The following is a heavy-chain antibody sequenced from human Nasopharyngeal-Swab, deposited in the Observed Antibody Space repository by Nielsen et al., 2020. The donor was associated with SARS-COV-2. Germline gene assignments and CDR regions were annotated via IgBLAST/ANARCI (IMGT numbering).Heavy chain of an antibody. D-gene: IGHD4-23*01. Sequence: GESLKISCAASGFPFSSYGMHWVRQAPGKGLEWVAVIWYDGSNKYYADSVKGRFTISRDNSKNTLYLQMNSLRAEDTAVYYCARDFGHDYGGPRSHWGQGTLVTVSS. J-gene: IGHJ4*02. CDR2: IWYDGSNK. CDR3: ARDFGHDYGGPRSH. CDR1: GFPFSSYG. V-gene: IGHV3-33*08.